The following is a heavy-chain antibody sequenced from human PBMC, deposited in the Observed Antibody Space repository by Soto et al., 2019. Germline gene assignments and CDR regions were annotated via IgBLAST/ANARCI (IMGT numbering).Heavy chain of an antibody. V-gene: IGHV4-38-2*01. J-gene: IGHJ4*01. Sequence: PSETLSLTCSVSRYSISSGHYWGWIRQPPGKGLEWVASIYHTWTTYLNPSLKSRLTISVDTSKNPFSLKLSSVTAADTALYFCARHAVSSSFYCRFDYSGQGTQVTVSS. D-gene: IGHD3-22*01. CDR1: RYSISSGHY. CDR3: ARHAVSSSFYCRFDY. CDR2: IYHTWTT.